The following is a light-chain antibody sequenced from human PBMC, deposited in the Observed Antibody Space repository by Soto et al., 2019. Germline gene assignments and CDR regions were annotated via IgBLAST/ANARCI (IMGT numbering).Light chain of an antibody. Sequence: QSALTQPASVSGSPGQSITISCTGTSSDVGAYNFVSWHQQHPGKAPKLMIDNVYDRPSGISYRFSGSKSGNTASLTISGLQGEDEADYYCSAYTVSRTYVFGPGTKLTVL. V-gene: IGLV2-14*03. J-gene: IGLJ1*01. CDR2: NVY. CDR1: SSDVGAYNF. CDR3: SAYTVSRTYV.